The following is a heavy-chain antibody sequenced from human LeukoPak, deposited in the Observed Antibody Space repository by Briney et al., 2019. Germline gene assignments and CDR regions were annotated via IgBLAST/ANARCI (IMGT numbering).Heavy chain of an antibody. Sequence: GGSLRLSCAASGFTFSSYGMSWVRQAPGKGLEWVSAISGSGGSTYYADSVKGRFTISRDNSKNTLYLQMNSLRGEDTALYYCAKTLSGRVSENWFDPWGQGTLVTVSS. CDR2: ISGSGGST. CDR3: AKTLSGRVSENWFDP. D-gene: IGHD5/OR15-5a*01. CDR1: GFTFSSYG. J-gene: IGHJ5*02. V-gene: IGHV3-23*01.